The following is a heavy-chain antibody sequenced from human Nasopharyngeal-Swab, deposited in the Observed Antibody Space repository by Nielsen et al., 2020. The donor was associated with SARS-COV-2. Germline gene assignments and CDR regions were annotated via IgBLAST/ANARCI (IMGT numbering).Heavy chain of an antibody. D-gene: IGHD6-25*01. CDR3: TRLRYSSGLDY. V-gene: IGHV3-73*01. CDR1: GFTFSGSA. J-gene: IGHJ4*02. Sequence: SCAASGFTFSGSAMHWDRQASGKGLEWVGRIRSKANSYATAYAASVKGRFTISRDDSKNTAYLQMNSLKTEDTAVYYCTRLRYSSGLDYWGQGTLVTVSS. CDR2: IRSKANSYAT.